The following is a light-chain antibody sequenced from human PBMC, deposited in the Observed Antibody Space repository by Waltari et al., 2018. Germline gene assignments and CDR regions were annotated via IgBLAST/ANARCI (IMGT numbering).Light chain of an antibody. Sequence: SYVLTQPPSVSVAPGETARLTCGGDNIGSYSVHWYQQKPRQAPVVVIFYDSDRPAGIPARFSGSNSGNTATLTITSVEAGDEARYYCQVWHPDIDPGVFGTGTEVTVL. J-gene: IGLJ1*01. CDR3: QVWHPDIDPGV. CDR2: YDS. CDR1: NIGSYS. V-gene: IGLV3-21*04.